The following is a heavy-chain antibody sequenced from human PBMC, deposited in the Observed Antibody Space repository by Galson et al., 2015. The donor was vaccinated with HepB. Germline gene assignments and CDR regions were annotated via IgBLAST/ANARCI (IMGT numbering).Heavy chain of an antibody. V-gene: IGHV3-74*01. CDR2: INSDGSST. CDR3: AASRSFDY. J-gene: IGHJ4*02. Sequence: SLRLSCAASAFAFSSYWMHWVRQAPGKGLVWVSGINSDGSSTNYADSVKGRFTISRDNAKNTLYLQMNSLRAEDTAVYYCAASRSFDYWGQGTLVSVSS. CDR1: AFAFSSYW.